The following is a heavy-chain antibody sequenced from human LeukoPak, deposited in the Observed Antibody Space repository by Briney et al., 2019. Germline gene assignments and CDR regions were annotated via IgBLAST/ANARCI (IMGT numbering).Heavy chain of an antibody. CDR2: INHSGST. V-gene: IGHV4-34*01. D-gene: IGHD3-16*02. J-gene: IGHJ4*02. CDR1: GGSFSGYY. Sequence: SETLSLTCAVYGGSFSGYYWSWIRQPPGKGLEWIGEINHSGSTNYNPSLKSRVTISVDTSKNQFSLKLSSVTAADTAVYYCARGPYDYIWGSYRSTLFDYWGQGTLVTVSS. CDR3: ARGPYDYIWGSYRSTLFDY.